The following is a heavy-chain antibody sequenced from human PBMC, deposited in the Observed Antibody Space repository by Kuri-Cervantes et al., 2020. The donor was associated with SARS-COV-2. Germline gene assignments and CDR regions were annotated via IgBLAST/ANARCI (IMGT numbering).Heavy chain of an antibody. CDR3: ARPSIAARADAFDI. J-gene: IGHJ3*02. CDR1: GGSISSSSYY. V-gene: IGHV4-39*01. CDR2: IYYSGST. D-gene: IGHD6-6*01. Sequence: SETLSLTCTVSGGSISSSSYYWGWIRQPPGKGLEWIGSIYYSGSTYYNPSLKSRVTMSVDTSKNQFSLKLSSVTAADTAVYYCARPSIAARADAFDIWGQGTMVTVSS.